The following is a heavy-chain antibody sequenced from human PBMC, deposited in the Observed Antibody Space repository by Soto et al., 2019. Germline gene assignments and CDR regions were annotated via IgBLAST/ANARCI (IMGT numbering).Heavy chain of an antibody. J-gene: IGHJ5*02. CDR2: INPSGGST. V-gene: IGHV1-46*03. CDR3: ARRHCSGGSCYSNWFDP. CDR1: GYTFTSYY. Sequence: ASVKVSCKASGYTFTSYYMHWVRQAPGQGLEWMGIINPSGGSTSYAQKFQGRVTMTRDTSTSTVYMELSSLRSEDTAVYYCARRHCSGGSCYSNWFDPWGQGTLVTVSS. D-gene: IGHD2-15*01.